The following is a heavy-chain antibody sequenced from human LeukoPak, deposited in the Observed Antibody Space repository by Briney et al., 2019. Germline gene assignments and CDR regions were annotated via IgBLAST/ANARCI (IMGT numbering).Heavy chain of an antibody. CDR3: ARAIVVVPAAIGWSDP. Sequence: SETLSLTCTVSGGSISSYYWSWIRQPPGKGLEWIGYIYYSGSTNYNPSLKSRVTISVDTSKNQFSLKLSSATAADTAVYYCARAIVVVPAAIGWSDPWGQGTLVTVSS. CDR2: IYYSGST. CDR1: GGSISSYY. J-gene: IGHJ5*02. D-gene: IGHD2-2*02. V-gene: IGHV4-59*01.